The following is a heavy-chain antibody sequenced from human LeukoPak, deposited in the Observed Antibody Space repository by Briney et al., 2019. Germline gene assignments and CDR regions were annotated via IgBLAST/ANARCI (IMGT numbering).Heavy chain of an antibody. D-gene: IGHD6-13*01. CDR3: AKMLGSSWYGDDY. CDR2: ISYDGSNK. CDR1: GFTFSSYG. Sequence: GSLRLSCAASGFTFSSYGMHWVRQAPGKGLEWVAVISYDGSNKYYADSVKGRFTISRDNSKNTLYLQMNSLRAEDTAVYYCAKMLGSSWYGDDYWGQGTLVTVSS. J-gene: IGHJ4*02. V-gene: IGHV3-30*18.